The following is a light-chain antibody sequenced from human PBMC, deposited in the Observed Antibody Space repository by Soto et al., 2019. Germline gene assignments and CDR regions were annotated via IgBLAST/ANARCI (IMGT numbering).Light chain of an antibody. V-gene: IGLV2-23*02. CDR1: SSDVGSHNF. CDR3: CSYAGTTTWV. CDR2: EVT. J-gene: IGLJ3*02. Sequence: QSALTQPASVSGSPGQSITISCTGTSSDVGSHNFVSWYQQRPGKAPKLMIFEVTKRPSGVSNRFSASKSGNTASLTISGVQAEDEADYYCCSYAGTTTWVFGGGTTLTVL.